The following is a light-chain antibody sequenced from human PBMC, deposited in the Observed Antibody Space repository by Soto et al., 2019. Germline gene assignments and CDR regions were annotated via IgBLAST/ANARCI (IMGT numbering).Light chain of an antibody. Sequence: QCVLTRPASVSGSPRESITISCTGTSSDVGGYNYVSWYQHHPGKAPKLLIYDVSNRPSGISNRFSGSKSDNTASLTISGLQPEDEADYYCSSYTTSNTRQIVFGTGTKVTVL. CDR2: DVS. CDR3: SSYTTSNTRQIV. J-gene: IGLJ1*01. CDR1: SSDVGGYNY. V-gene: IGLV2-14*03.